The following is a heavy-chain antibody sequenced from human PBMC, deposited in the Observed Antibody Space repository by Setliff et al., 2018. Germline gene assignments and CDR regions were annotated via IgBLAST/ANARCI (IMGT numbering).Heavy chain of an antibody. J-gene: IGHJ6*02. CDR3: ARDSVTLGQLERRGGFRYYDMDV. Sequence: SVKVSCKASGGTLSGYAFSWVRQAPGQGLEWVGGIAPIFETAHYAQKFQDGVTITADKSTSTVYMELNSLISEDTAVYLCARDSVTLGQLERRGGFRYYDMDVWGQGTTVTVSS. D-gene: IGHD1-1*01. CDR1: GGTLSGYA. CDR2: IAPIFETA. V-gene: IGHV1-69*06.